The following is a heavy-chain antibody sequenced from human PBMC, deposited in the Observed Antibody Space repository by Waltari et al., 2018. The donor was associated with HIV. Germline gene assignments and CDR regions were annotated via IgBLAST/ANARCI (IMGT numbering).Heavy chain of an antibody. D-gene: IGHD2-2*01. J-gene: IGHJ6*02. CDR2: ISSSSSTI. CDR3: ARVKGRIVPAANYYYYGMDV. Sequence: EVQLVESGGGLVQPGGSLRLSCAASGFTFSSYSMNWVRQAPGKGLEWVSYISSSSSTIYYADSVKGRFTISRDNAKNPLYLQMNILRDEDTAVYYCARVKGRIVPAANYYYYGMDVWGQGTTVTVSS. CDR1: GFTFSSYS. V-gene: IGHV3-48*02.